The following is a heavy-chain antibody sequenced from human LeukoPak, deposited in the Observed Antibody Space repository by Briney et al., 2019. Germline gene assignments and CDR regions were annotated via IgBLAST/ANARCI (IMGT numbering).Heavy chain of an antibody. D-gene: IGHD3-22*01. J-gene: IGHJ4*02. CDR3: ARDSSDYYPDY. CDR1: GGSISSYY. Sequence: SETLSLTCTVSGGSISSYYWSWIRQPPGKGLEWIGYIYYSGSTNYNPSLKSRVTISVDTSKNQFSLKLSSVTTADTAVYYCARDSSDYYPDYWGQGTLVTVSS. V-gene: IGHV4-59*01. CDR2: IYYSGST.